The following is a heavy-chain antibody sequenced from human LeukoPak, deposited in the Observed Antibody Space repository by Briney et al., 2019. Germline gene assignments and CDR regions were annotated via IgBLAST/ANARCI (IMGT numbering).Heavy chain of an antibody. CDR1: HYSISSGYY. V-gene: IGHV4-38-2*02. Sequence: SETLSLTCTVSHYSISSGYYWGWIRQPPGKGLEWIGSIYYNGVKFYNPSLRSRISTSVDTSRNQFSLRLSSVTAADTAVYYCARSKDILTGYCFDYWGQGTLVTVSS. D-gene: IGHD3-9*01. CDR2: IYYNGVK. CDR3: ARSKDILTGYCFDY. J-gene: IGHJ4*02.